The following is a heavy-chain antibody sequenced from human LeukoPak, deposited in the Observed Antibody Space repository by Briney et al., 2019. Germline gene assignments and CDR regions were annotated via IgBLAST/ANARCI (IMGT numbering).Heavy chain of an antibody. Sequence: QAGGSLRLSCAASGFTFNTYEMNWFRQAPGKGLEWVAYINSRGSPVYYADAVKGRFTISRDNVKNSLYLQMSGLRAEDTGVYYCARVLLGYYGFWSGYVTDYWGQGTLVSVSS. CDR2: INSRGSPV. J-gene: IGHJ4*02. D-gene: IGHD3-3*01. CDR1: GFTFNTYE. V-gene: IGHV3-48*03. CDR3: ARVLLGYYGFWSGYVTDY.